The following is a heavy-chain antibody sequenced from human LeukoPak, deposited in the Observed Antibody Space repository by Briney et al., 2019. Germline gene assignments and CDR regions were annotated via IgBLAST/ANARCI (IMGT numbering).Heavy chain of an antibody. J-gene: IGHJ4*02. V-gene: IGHV4-38-2*01. CDR2: IYNSGTT. D-gene: IGHD1-1*01. CDR3: ARLIWNDADFDY. CDR1: GYSISSGYY. Sequence: SETLSLTCAVSGYSISSGYYWGWIRPPPGEGLEWIGTIYNSGTTYYHPSLKSRVTISVDTSKNQFSLKLNSVTAADSDVNHCARLIWNDADFDYWGQGILVTVSS.